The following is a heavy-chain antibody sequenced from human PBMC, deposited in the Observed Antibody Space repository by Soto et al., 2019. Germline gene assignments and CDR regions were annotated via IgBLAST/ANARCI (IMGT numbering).Heavy chain of an antibody. Sequence: ASVKVSCKVSGYTLTELSMHWVRQAPGKGLEWMGGFDPEDGETIYAQKFQGRVTMTEDTSTDTAYMELSSLRSEDTAVYYCATSSDTAMFFDYWGQGTLVTVSS. D-gene: IGHD5-18*01. J-gene: IGHJ4*02. V-gene: IGHV1-24*01. CDR1: GYTLTELS. CDR3: ATSSDTAMFFDY. CDR2: FDPEDGET.